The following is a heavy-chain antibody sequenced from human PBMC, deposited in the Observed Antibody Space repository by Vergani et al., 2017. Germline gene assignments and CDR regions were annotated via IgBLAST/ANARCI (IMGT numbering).Heavy chain of an antibody. CDR3: ARFLGSSSWYVNYYYYYMDV. CDR1: GYTFTSYG. V-gene: IGHV1-18*01. D-gene: IGHD6-13*01. Sequence: QVQLVQSGAEVKKPGASVKVSCKASGYTFTSYGISWVRQAPGQGLEWMGWISAYNGNTNYAQKLQGRGTMTTDTSTSTAYMELRSLRSDDTAVYYCARFLGSSSWYVNYYYYYMDVWGKGTTVTVSS. CDR2: ISAYNGNT. J-gene: IGHJ6*03.